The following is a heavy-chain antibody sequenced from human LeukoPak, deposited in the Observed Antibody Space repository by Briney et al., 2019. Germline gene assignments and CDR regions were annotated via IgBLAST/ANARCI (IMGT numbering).Heavy chain of an antibody. Sequence: GASVKVSCKASGYTFTGYYMHWVRQAPGQGLEWMGWINPNSGGTNYAQKFQGRVTMTRDTSISTAYMELSRLRSDDTAVYYCAREVQRGTNAVSLLVTNYYGMDVWGQGTTVTVSS. CDR2: INPNSGGT. CDR1: GYTFTGYY. V-gene: IGHV1-2*02. D-gene: IGHD2-8*01. CDR3: AREVQRGTNAVSLLVTNYYGMDV. J-gene: IGHJ6*02.